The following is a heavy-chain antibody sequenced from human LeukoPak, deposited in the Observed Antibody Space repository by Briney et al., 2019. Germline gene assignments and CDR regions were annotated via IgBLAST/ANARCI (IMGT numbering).Heavy chain of an antibody. D-gene: IGHD1-1*01. Sequence: SETLSLTCTVSGGSISSSSYYWGWIRQPPGKGLEWIGSIYYSGSTYYSPSLKSRVTISVDTSKNQFSLKLSSVTAADTAVYYCARITRVYYFDYWGQGTLVTVSS. V-gene: IGHV4-39*07. CDR1: GGSISSSSYY. CDR3: ARITRVYYFDY. J-gene: IGHJ4*02. CDR2: IYYSGST.